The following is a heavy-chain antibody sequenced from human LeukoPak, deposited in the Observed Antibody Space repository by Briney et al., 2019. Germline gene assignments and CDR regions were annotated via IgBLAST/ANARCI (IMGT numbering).Heavy chain of an antibody. Sequence: PGGSLRLSCAASGFTFSIYSMNWVRQAPGKGLEWLSSITSSSNYIYYADSVKGRFTIPRDNVQNSLYLQMNSLRAEDTAMYYCARDRGYFDNWGQGTLVTVSS. CDR2: ITSSSNYI. J-gene: IGHJ4*02. CDR3: ARDRGYFDN. CDR1: GFTFSIYS. V-gene: IGHV3-21*01.